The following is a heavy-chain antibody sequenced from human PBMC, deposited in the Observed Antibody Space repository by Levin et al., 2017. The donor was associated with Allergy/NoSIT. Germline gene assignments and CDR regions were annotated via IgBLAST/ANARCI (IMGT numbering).Heavy chain of an antibody. CDR1: GFTFSSYG. V-gene: IGHV3-30*18. D-gene: IGHD6-13*01. Sequence: GGSLRLSCAASGFTFSSYGMHWVRQAPGKGLEWVAVISYDGSNKYYADSVKGRFTISRDNSKNTLYLQMNSLRAEDTAVYYCAKDGSHFQYSSRFGTFDYWGQGTLVTVSS. J-gene: IGHJ4*02. CDR3: AKDGSHFQYSSRFGTFDY. CDR2: ISYDGSNK.